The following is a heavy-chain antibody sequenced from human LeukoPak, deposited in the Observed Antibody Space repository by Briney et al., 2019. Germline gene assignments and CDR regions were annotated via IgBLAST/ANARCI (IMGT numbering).Heavy chain of an antibody. J-gene: IGHJ5*02. D-gene: IGHD1-26*01. Sequence: GASVKVSCKASGGTFSSYDINWVGQATGQGLEWMGWMNPNSGNAGYAQKFQGRVTMTRNTSISTAYMELNSLRSEDTAVYYCAKGGSGTYPKGWFDPWGQGTLVTVSS. V-gene: IGHV1-8*02. CDR3: AKGGSGTYPKGWFDP. CDR2: MNPNSGNA. CDR1: GGTFSSYD.